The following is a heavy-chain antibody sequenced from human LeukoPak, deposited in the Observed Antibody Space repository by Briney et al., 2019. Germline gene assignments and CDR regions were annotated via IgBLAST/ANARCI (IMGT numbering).Heavy chain of an antibody. Sequence: SETLSLTCTVSGGSISSSYWSWIRQPPGKGLDWIGYIYYSGSTNYNPSLKSRVTISVDTSKNQFSLKLSSVTAADTAVYYCARVGDYDSSGYYPFDYWGQGTLVTVSS. D-gene: IGHD3-22*01. J-gene: IGHJ4*02. CDR3: ARVGDYDSSGYYPFDY. V-gene: IGHV4-59*08. CDR1: GGSISSSY. CDR2: IYYSGST.